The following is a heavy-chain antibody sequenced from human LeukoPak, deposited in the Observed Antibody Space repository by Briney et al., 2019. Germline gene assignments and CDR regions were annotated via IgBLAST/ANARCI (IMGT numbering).Heavy chain of an antibody. CDR1: GFIFTTHG. J-gene: IGHJ4*02. V-gene: IGHV3-30*03. D-gene: IGHD3-22*01. CDR3: ARGYDSSGYYSY. Sequence: GGSLRLSCAASGFIFTTHGMHWVRQAPGKGLEWLAVTSHDGTNKFYADSVKGRFTISRDNSKNTLYLQMNSLTTADTAMYYCARGYDSSGYYSYWGQGTLVTVSS. CDR2: TSHDGTNK.